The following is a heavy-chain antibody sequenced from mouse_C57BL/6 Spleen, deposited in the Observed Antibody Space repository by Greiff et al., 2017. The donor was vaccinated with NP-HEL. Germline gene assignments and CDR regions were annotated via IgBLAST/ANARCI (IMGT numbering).Heavy chain of an antibody. CDR2: IYPGSGNT. CDR3: ASPNYDYDPAWFAY. Sequence: VMLVESGPELVKPGASVKISCKASGYSFTSYYIHWVKQRPGQGLEWIGWIYPGSGNTKYNEKFKGKATLTADTSSSTAYMQLSSLTSEDSAVYYCASPNYDYDPAWFAYWGQGTLVTVSA. J-gene: IGHJ3*01. V-gene: IGHV1-66*01. CDR1: GYSFTSYY. D-gene: IGHD2-4*01.